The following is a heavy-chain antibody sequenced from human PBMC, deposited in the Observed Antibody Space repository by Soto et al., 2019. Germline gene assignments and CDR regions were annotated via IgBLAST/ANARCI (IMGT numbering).Heavy chain of an antibody. V-gene: IGHV4-59*01. CDR1: GGSISSYY. J-gene: IGHJ4*02. D-gene: IGHD3-9*01. CDR2: IYYSGST. CDR3: ARAQGKYYDILTGFPTQKYYFDY. Sequence: SETLSLTCTVSGGSISSYYWSWIRQPPGKGLEWIGYIYYSGSTNYNPSLKSRVTISVDTSKNQFSLKLSSVTAADTAVYYCARAQGKYYDILTGFPTQKYYFDYWGQGTLVTVS.